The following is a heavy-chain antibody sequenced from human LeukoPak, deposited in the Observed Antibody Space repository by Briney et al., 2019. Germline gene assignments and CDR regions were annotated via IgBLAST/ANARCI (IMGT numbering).Heavy chain of an antibody. CDR2: IYTSGST. V-gene: IGHV4-4*07. CDR1: GGSISSYY. J-gene: IGHJ4*02. Sequence: SETLSLNCTVSGGSISSYYWSWIRQPAGKGLEWIGRIYTSGSTNYNPSLKSRVTMSVDTSKNQFSLKLSSVTAADTAVYYCARDSRYCSGGSCYSVYFDYWGQGTLVTVSS. CDR3: ARDSRYCSGGSCYSVYFDY. D-gene: IGHD2-15*01.